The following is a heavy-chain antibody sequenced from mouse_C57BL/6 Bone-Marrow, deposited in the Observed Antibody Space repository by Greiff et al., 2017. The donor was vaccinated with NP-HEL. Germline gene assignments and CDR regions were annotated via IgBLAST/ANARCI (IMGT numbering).Heavy chain of an antibody. Sequence: VQLQQSGAELARPGASVKMSCKASGYTFTSYTMHWVKQRPGQGLEWIGYINPSSGYTKYNQKFKDKATLTVDKSSSTAYMQLSCVASEGSAVYCCGNFYSNAMDYWGQGTSVTVSS. CDR3: GNFYSNAMDY. J-gene: IGHJ4*01. V-gene: IGHV1-4*01. CDR1: GYTFTSYT. D-gene: IGHD2-5*01. CDR2: INPSSGYT.